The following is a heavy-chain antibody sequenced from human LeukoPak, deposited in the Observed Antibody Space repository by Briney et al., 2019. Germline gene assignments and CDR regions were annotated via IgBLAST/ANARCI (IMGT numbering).Heavy chain of an antibody. V-gene: IGHV4-34*01. CDR1: GGSFSGHY. Sequence: SETLSLTCAVYGGSFSGHYWSWIRQPPGKGLEWIGEINHSGSTNYNPSLKSRVTISVDTSKNQFSLKLSSVTAADTAVYYCARGDSSSWRSEYFQHWGQGTLVTVSS. D-gene: IGHD6-13*01. J-gene: IGHJ1*01. CDR2: INHSGST. CDR3: ARGDSSSWRSEYFQH.